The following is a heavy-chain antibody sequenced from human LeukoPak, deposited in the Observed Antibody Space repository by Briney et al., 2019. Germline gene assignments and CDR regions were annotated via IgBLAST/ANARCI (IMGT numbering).Heavy chain of an antibody. V-gene: IGHV3-74*01. D-gene: IGHD2-2*01. CDR3: ARRVVPAANGYYFDY. J-gene: IGHJ4*02. Sequence: GGSLRLSCAASGFTFSSYWMHWVRQAPGKGLVWVSRINSDGSSTSYADSVKGRFTISRDNAKNTLYLQMNSLRAEDTAVYYCARRVVPAANGYYFDYWGQGTLVTVSS. CDR2: INSDGSST. CDR1: GFTFSSYW.